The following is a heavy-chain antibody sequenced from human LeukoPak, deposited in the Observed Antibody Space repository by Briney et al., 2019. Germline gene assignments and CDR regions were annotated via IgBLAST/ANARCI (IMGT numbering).Heavy chain of an antibody. CDR3: ARGHERGYSHGSLDY. CDR1: GFTFSSYE. V-gene: IGHV3-33*08. CDR2: IWYDGSNK. D-gene: IGHD5-18*01. Sequence: RTGGSLRLSCAASGFTFSSYEMNWVRQAPGKGLEWVAVIWYDGSNKYYADSVKGRFTISRDNSKNTLYLQMNSLRAEDTAVYYCARGHERGYSHGSLDYWGQGTLDSVSS. J-gene: IGHJ4*02.